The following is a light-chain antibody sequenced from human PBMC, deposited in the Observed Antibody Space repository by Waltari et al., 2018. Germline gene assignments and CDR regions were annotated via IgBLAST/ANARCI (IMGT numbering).Light chain of an antibody. Sequence: QLVLTQSPSASASLGASVKLTCTLSSGHSSNVIAWLQQQPEKGPRYLMKVNSDGSHSKGDEIPDRFSGSTSGAGRYLTISSVQPEDEADDYCQTGGHGTWVFGGGTKLPVL. CDR1: SGHSSNV. CDR3: QTGGHGTWV. CDR2: VNSDGSH. V-gene: IGLV4-69*01. J-gene: IGLJ3*02.